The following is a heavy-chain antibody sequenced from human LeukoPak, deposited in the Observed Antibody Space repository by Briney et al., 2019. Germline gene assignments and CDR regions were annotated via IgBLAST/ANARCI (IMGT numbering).Heavy chain of an antibody. CDR3: ARDRALWYDYGILDY. CDR1: GGSISSYY. V-gene: IGHV4-4*07. J-gene: IGHJ4*02. Sequence: SETLSLTCTVSGGSISSYYWSWIQQPAGKGLEWIGRIYTSGSTNYNPSLKSRVTMSVDTSKNQFSLKLSSVTAADTAVYYCARDRALWYDYGILDYWGQGTLVTVSS. CDR2: IYTSGST. D-gene: IGHD4-17*01.